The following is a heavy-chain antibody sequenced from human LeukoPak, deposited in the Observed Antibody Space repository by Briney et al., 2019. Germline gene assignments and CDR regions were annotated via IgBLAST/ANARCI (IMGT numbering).Heavy chain of an antibody. CDR1: GGTFSSYA. CDR2: IIPILGIA. CDR3: ARDKGDYYYDRSGYYFYY. D-gene: IGHD3-22*01. V-gene: IGHV1-69*04. J-gene: IGHJ4*02. Sequence: SVKVSCKASGGTFSSYAISWVRQAPGQGLEWMGRIIPILGIANYAQKFQGRVTITADKSTSTAYMELSSLRSEDTAVYYCARDKGDYYYDRSGYYFYYWGQGTLVTVSS.